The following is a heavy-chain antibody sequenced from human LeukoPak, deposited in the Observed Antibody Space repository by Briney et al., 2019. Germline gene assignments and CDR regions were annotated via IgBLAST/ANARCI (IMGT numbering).Heavy chain of an antibody. V-gene: IGHV1-58*02. J-gene: IGHJ6*03. CDR2: IVVGSGNT. Sequence: SVKVSCKASGFTFTSSTMRWVRQARGQRLEWIGWIVVGSGNTNYAQKFQERVTITRDMSTSTVYMEVSSLRSEDTAVYYCAAGYYYSSGSSYMDVWGKGTTVTISS. D-gene: IGHD3-10*01. CDR3: AAGYYYSSGSSYMDV. CDR1: GFTFTSST.